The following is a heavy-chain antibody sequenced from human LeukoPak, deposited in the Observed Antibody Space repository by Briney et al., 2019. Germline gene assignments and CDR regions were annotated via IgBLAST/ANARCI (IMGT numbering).Heavy chain of an antibody. J-gene: IGHJ4*02. CDR2: IKGDGITT. D-gene: IGHD2-15*01. V-gene: IGHV3-74*01. Sequence: GGSLSLSCEASGFTFSSFSMHWVRQAPGKGLVWVARIKGDGITTNYADPAKGRFTVSRDNAKNTVYLQMNSLRAEDTAVYYCAKDLHDIAAHYWGQGGLLTVAS. CDR1: GFTFSSFS. CDR3: AKDLHDIAAHY.